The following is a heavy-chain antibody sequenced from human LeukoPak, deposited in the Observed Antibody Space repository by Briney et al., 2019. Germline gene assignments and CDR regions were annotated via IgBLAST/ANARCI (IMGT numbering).Heavy chain of an antibody. CDR2: IYYSGST. CDR3: ARDNWNYGSSMDV. D-gene: IGHD1-7*01. J-gene: IGHJ6*02. CDR1: GDSINSHY. Sequence: TSETLSLTCTVSGDSINSHYWSWIRQPPGKGLEWIGYIYYSGSTNYNPSLKSRVTISVDTSKNQFSLKLSSVTAADTAVYYCARDNWNYGSSMDVWGQGTTVTVSS. V-gene: IGHV4-59*11.